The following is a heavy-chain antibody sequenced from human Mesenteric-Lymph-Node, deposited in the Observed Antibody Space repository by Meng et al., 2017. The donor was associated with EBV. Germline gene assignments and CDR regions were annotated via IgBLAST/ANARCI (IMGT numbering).Heavy chain of an antibody. V-gene: IGHV7-4-1*02. D-gene: IGHD6-13*01. J-gene: IGHJ1*01. Sequence: VQKPRPSGKGSGKASRYTFTSYAMNCVRQAPEQGLEWMGWINTNTGNPAYAQGFTGRFVFSLDTSVSTAYLQISSLKAEDTAVYYCARGYSSSWYNFQHWGQGTLVTVSS. CDR2: INTNTGNP. CDR1: RYTFTSYA. CDR3: ARGYSSSWYNFQH.